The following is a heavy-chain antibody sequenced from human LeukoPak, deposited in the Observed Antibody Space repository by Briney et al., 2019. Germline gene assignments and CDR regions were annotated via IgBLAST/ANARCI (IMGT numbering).Heavy chain of an antibody. D-gene: IGHD3-9*01. V-gene: IGHV4-39*01. Sequence: SETLSLTCTVSGGSISSSSYYWGWIRQPPGKGLEWIGSIYYSGSTYYNPSLKSRVTISVDTSKNQFSLKLSSVTAADTAVYYCARSFLVLRYFDWLGFDCWGQGTLVTVSS. CDR3: ARSFLVLRYFDWLGFDC. J-gene: IGHJ4*02. CDR2: IYYSGST. CDR1: GGSISSSSYY.